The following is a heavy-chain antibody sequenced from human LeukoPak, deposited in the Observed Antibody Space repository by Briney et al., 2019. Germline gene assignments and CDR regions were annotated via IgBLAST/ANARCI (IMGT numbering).Heavy chain of an antibody. CDR1: GYSISGGFY. D-gene: IGHD6-19*01. Sequence: SSETLSLTCSVSGYSISGGFYWGWIRQSPGKGLEWMGSISYTGSAFYSPSLKRRITISVDTSKNQFSLKLSSVTAADTAVYFCARDLGWNYQYYMDVWGKGTTVTVSS. CDR3: ARDLGWNYQYYMDV. J-gene: IGHJ6*03. V-gene: IGHV4-38-2*02. CDR2: ISYTGSA.